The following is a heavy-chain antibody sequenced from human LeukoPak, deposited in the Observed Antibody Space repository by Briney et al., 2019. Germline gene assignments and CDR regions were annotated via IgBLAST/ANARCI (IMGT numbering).Heavy chain of an antibody. Sequence: AETLSLTCTVSGVSISSSNYYWGWIRQPPGKGLEWIGSIYYSGSTNYNPSLKSRVTISADTSKNQFSLKLSSVTAADTAVYYCARHVTETTNYYCYYMDVWGKGTTVTVSS. CDR1: GVSISSSNYY. D-gene: IGHD1-20*01. V-gene: IGHV4-39*01. J-gene: IGHJ6*03. CDR2: IYYSGST. CDR3: ARHVTETTNYYCYYMDV.